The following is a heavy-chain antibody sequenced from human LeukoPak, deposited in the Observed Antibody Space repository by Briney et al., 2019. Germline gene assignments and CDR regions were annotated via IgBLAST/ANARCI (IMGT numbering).Heavy chain of an antibody. CDR2: IYTSGST. V-gene: IGHV4-61*02. D-gene: IGHD3-22*01. CDR3: AREGGYYFPNRFDP. Sequence: SQTLSLTCTVSGGSISSGSYYWSWIRQPAGRGLEWIGRIYTSGSTNYSPSLKSRVTISVDTSKSQFSLKLSSVTAADPAVYYCAREGGYYFPNRFDPWGQGTLVTVSS. CDR1: GGSISSGSYY. J-gene: IGHJ5*02.